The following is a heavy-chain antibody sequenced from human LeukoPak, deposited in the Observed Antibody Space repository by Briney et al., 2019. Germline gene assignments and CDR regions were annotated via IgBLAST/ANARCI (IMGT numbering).Heavy chain of an antibody. CDR1: GVAISRGGYA. CDR2: IYHSGTT. CDR3: ARGTVRSYYDSSGNFDY. D-gene: IGHD3-22*01. V-gene: IGHV4-30-4*07. Sequence: SETLSLTCAVSGVAISRGGYAWNWIRQPPGKGLEWIAYIYHSGTTYYNPSLKSRATISVDTSKNQFSLKLSSVTAADTAVYYCARGTVRSYYDSSGNFDYWGQGTLVTVSS. J-gene: IGHJ4*02.